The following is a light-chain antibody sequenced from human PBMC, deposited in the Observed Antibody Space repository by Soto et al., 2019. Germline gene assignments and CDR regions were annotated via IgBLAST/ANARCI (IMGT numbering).Light chain of an antibody. CDR3: QQPNSYPLT. V-gene: IGKV1-9*01. CDR2: AAS. Sequence: DIQMTQSPSSVSASVGDRVAITCRASQGISSYLAWYQQKPGKAPKLLIYAASTLQSGVPSRFSGSGSGTDFTLTISSLQPEDFATYYCQQPNSYPLTFGGGTKVDIK. J-gene: IGKJ4*01. CDR1: QGISSY.